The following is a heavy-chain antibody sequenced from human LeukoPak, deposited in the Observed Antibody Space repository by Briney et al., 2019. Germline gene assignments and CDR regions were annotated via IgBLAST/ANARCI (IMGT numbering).Heavy chain of an antibody. CDR2: IYYSGST. CDR3: ARDGYSSGWHYYYGMDV. J-gene: IGHJ6*02. Sequence: SETLSLTCTVSGGSISSSSYYWGWIRQPPGKGLEWIGSIYYSGSTYYNPSLKSRVTISVDTSKNQFSLKLSSVTAADTAVYYCARDGYSSGWHYYYGMDVWGQGTTVTVSS. CDR1: GGSISSSSYY. V-gene: IGHV4-39*07. D-gene: IGHD6-19*01.